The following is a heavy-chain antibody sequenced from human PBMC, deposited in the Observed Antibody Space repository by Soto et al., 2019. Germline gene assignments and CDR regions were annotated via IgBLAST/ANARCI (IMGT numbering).Heavy chain of an antibody. J-gene: IGHJ4*02. D-gene: IGHD3-16*01. V-gene: IGHV4-34*01. Sequence: SDTLSLTCAVYGGSFSGYYWSWIRQPPGKGLEWIGAIYHSGTTYFNPSLKSRVTMAIDTSKNQFSLSLASVAAADTAMYYCARGMNPQDYWGQGTLVTVSS. CDR1: GGSFSGYY. CDR3: ARGMNPQDY. CDR2: IYHSGTT.